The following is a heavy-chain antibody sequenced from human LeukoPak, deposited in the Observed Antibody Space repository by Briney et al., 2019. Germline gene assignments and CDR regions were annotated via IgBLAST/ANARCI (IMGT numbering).Heavy chain of an antibody. CDR1: VYPLSDYN. Sequence: ASLKVSCKASVYPLSDYNVHWGLQVPGKGPEWMGWINPNSGDTNFALKFQGRVTMTSDTSISTAYMELSRLRSDDTAVYYCKRATPGLNPFDYWGQGTLVTVSS. J-gene: IGHJ4*02. V-gene: IGHV1-2*02. CDR2: INPNSGDT. CDR3: KRATPGLNPFDY. D-gene: IGHD1-14*01.